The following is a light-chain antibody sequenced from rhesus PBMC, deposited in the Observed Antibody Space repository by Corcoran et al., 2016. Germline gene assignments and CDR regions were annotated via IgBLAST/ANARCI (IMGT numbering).Light chain of an antibody. CDR3: QQHHSHPCS. CDR1: QTISSS. Sequence: DIQMTQSPSSLSASVGDRVTITCRASQTISSSLAWYQHQPWKVPTLLIYAASTLKSGVPSRFIGIGSGTDFTLTISSLQPEDFATYYCQQHHSHPCSFGQETKVEIK. J-gene: IGKJ2*01. CDR2: AAS. V-gene: IGKV1-44*03.